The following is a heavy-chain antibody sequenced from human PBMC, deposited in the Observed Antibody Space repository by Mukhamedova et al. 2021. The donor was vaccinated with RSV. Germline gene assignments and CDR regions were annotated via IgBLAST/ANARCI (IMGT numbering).Heavy chain of an antibody. V-gene: IGHV3-33*01. Sequence: VRQAPGKGLEWVAVIWYDGSNKYYADSVKGRFTIYRDNSKNTLYLQMNSLRAEDPAVYYCARDRYCSGGSCYWDGNWFDPWGQGT. CDR2: IWYDGSNK. J-gene: IGHJ5*02. CDR3: ARDRYCSGGSCYWDGNWFDP. D-gene: IGHD2-15*01.